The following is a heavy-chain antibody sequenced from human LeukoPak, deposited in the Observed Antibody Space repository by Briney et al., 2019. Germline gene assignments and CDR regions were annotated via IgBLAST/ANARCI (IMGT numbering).Heavy chain of an antibody. CDR2: ITTSEDYT. Sequence: GGSLRLSCAASGFNFNDYFMTWIRQAPGKGLEWISYITTSEDYTNYADSVRGRFTVSRDNTKNSLYLQMNSLRDEDTAVYYCAGRAGAAAAALRHFDLWGRGTLVSVSS. D-gene: IGHD6-13*01. V-gene: IGHV3-11*06. J-gene: IGHJ2*01. CDR1: GFNFNDYF. CDR3: AGRAGAAAAALRHFDL.